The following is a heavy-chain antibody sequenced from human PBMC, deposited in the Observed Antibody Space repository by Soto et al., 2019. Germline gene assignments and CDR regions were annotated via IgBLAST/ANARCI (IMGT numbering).Heavy chain of an antibody. Sequence: SETLSLTCTVSGGSISSYYWSWIRQPPGKGLEWIGYIYYSGSTNYNPSLKSRVTISVDTSKNQFSLKLSSVTAADTAVYYFARGRIMGWLRSGYYFDYWGQGTLVTVSS. CDR1: GGSISSYY. D-gene: IGHD5-12*01. J-gene: IGHJ4*02. V-gene: IGHV4-59*01. CDR3: ARGRIMGWLRSGYYFDY. CDR2: IYYSGST.